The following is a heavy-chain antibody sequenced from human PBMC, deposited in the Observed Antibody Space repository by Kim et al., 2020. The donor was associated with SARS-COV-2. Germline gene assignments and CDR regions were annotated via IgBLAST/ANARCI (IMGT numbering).Heavy chain of an antibody. CDR1: GFTFSSYA. J-gene: IGHJ5*01. CDR2: ISYDGSNK. Sequence: GGSLRLSCAASGFTFSSYAMHWVRQAPGKGLEWVAVISYDGSNKYYADSVKGRFTISRDNSKNTLYLQMNSLRAEDTAVYYCARGAGITMVRGVLRSWF. V-gene: IGHV3-30*04. D-gene: IGHD3-10*01. CDR3: ARGAGITMVRGVLRSWF.